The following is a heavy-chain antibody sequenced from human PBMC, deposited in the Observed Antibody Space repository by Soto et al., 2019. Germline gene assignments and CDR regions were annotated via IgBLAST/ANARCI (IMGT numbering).Heavy chain of an antibody. V-gene: IGHV1-2*04. CDR2: INPNSGGT. CDR3: AREVYDILAGGAFDI. D-gene: IGHD3-9*01. CDR1: GYTFPGYY. J-gene: IGHJ3*02. Sequence: ASVKVSCKASGYTFPGYYMHWVRQAPGQGLEWMGWINPNSGGTNYAQKFQGWVTMTRDTSISTAYMELSRLRSDDTAVYYCAREVYDILAGGAFDIWGQGTMVTVSS.